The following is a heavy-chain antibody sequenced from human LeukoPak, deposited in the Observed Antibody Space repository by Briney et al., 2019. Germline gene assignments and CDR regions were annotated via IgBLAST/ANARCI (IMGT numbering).Heavy chain of an antibody. J-gene: IGHJ4*02. CDR3: ARALPYTSGWYGGGGLDY. CDR1: GFTFSSYA. D-gene: IGHD6-19*01. CDR2: ISSNAGAT. V-gene: IGHV3-64*01. Sequence: PGRSLRLSCTASGFTFSSYAMHWVRQAPGKGLEYVSAISSNAGATHYANSVKGRFTISGDNSKNTLYLQMGGLRAEDMAVYYCARALPYTSGWYGGGGLDYWGQGTLVTVSS.